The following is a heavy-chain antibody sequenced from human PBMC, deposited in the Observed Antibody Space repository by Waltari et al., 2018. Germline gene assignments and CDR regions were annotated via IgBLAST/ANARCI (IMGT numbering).Heavy chain of an antibody. CDR1: GSICTNSW. CDR2: ISEDGSVA. CDR3: ARHLHY. J-gene: IGHJ4*02. V-gene: IGHV3-74*01. Sequence: EEQLVESGGGLVQPGGSLRLSCVASGSICTNSWMHWVRQVPGKGLVWVSRISEDGSVANYADSVQGRFTVSRDNARNTLYLQMDSLRVEDTAVYYCARHLHYWGQGTLVTVSS.